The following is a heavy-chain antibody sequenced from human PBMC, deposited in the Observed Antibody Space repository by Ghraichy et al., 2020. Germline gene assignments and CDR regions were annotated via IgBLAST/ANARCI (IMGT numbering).Heavy chain of an antibody. V-gene: IGHV4-59*01. CDR2: IYYSGST. CDR1: GGSISSYY. J-gene: IGHJ4*02. D-gene: IGHD4-17*01. CDR3: ARARGGSTVTTTLYYFDY. Sequence: SETLSLTCTVSGGSISSYYWSWIRQPPGKGLEWIGYIYYSGSTNYNPSLKSRVTISVDTSKNQFSLKLSSVTAADTAVYYCARARGGSTVTTTLYYFDYWGQGTLVTVSS.